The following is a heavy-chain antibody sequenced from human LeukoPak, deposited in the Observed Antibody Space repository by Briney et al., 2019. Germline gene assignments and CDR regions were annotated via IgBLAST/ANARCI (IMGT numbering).Heavy chain of an antibody. D-gene: IGHD6-19*01. CDR3: ARVTVAGLLNY. CDR2: IYSGGST. J-gene: IGHJ4*02. CDR1: GFTVSSNY. Sequence: GGSLRLSCGASGFTVSSNYMSWVRQAPGKGLEWVSVIYSGGSTYYADSVKGRFTISRDNSKNTLYLQMNSLRAEDTAVYYCARVTVAGLLNYWGQGTLVTVSS. V-gene: IGHV3-53*01.